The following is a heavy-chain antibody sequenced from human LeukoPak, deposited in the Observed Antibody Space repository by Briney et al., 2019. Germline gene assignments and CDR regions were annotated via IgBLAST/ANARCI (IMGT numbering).Heavy chain of an antibody. Sequence: GASVKVSCKASGYTFTGYYMHWVRQAPGQGLEWMGIINPSGGSTSYAQKFQGRVTMTRDMSTSTVYMELSSLRSEDTAVYYCARGEWDDSSGYYPYYFDYWGQGTLVTVSS. CDR1: GYTFTGYY. CDR2: INPSGGST. CDR3: ARGEWDDSSGYYPYYFDY. J-gene: IGHJ4*02. V-gene: IGHV1-46*01. D-gene: IGHD3-22*01.